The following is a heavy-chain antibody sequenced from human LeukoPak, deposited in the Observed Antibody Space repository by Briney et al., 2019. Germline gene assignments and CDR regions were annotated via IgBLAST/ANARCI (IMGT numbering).Heavy chain of an antibody. CDR3: ARLSGTWFDP. Sequence: PGGSLRLSCAASGFTFSTYTMNWVRQAPGEGLEWVSSISSSSSYIYYADSVKGRFTISRDNAKSSLYLQMNSLRAEDTAVYYCARLSGTWFDPWGQGTLVTVSS. V-gene: IGHV3-21*01. J-gene: IGHJ5*02. CDR1: GFTFSTYT. D-gene: IGHD6-25*01. CDR2: ISSSSSYI.